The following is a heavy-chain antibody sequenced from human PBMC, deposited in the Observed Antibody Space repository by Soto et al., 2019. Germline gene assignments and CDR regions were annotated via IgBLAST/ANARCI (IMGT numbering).Heavy chain of an antibody. Sequence: SETLSLTCTVSGGSISSSSYYWGWIRQPPGKGLEWMGYIYHSGNTHYNPSLKSRITISIDTSTNRFSLNLTSVTAADTAVYFCARLRGETEKNYFDPWGQGALVTVSS. V-gene: IGHV4-30-4*08. D-gene: IGHD3-16*01. CDR2: IYHSGNT. CDR1: GGSISSSSYY. J-gene: IGHJ5*02. CDR3: ARLRGETEKNYFDP.